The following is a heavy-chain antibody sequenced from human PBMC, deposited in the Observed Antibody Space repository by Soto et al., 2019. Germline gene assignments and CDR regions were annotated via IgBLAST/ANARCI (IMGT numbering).Heavy chain of an antibody. D-gene: IGHD2-15*01. J-gene: IGHJ5*02. Sequence: QVTLKESGPVLVKPTETLTLTCTVSGFSLSNAGMGVSWIRQPPGKALEWLAHIFSNDERRFSTSLKNRVTISKDTFNSQVVLSMTNMDPVDTATYYCAQTEDGGRSRTPAGWFDAWGQGTLVTVSS. V-gene: IGHV2-26*01. CDR2: IFSNDER. CDR1: GFSLSNAGMG. CDR3: AQTEDGGRSRTPAGWFDA.